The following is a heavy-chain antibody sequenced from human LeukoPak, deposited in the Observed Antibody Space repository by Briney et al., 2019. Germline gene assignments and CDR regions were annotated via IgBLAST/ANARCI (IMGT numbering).Heavy chain of an antibody. CDR1: GFTFTSYF. D-gene: IGHD1-26*01. Sequence: PEGSLRLSCAASGFTFTSYFMSWVRQAPGKGLEWVSGTSDRGDYTYYADSVKGRFTISRDNSKNTLYLQMNSLRAEDTALYFCAKKAQYNGNYPLDYWGQGTLVTVSS. CDR3: AKKAQYNGNYPLDY. V-gene: IGHV3-23*01. CDR2: TSDRGDYT. J-gene: IGHJ4*02.